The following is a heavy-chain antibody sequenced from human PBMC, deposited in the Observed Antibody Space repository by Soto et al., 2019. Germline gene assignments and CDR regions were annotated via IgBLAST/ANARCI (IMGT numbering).Heavy chain of an antibody. D-gene: IGHD5-12*01. CDR3: ARDRLQYSGYGPYYFDY. CDR1: GYTFTSYG. CDR2: ISAYNGNT. Sequence: ASVKVSCKASGYTFTSYGISWVRQAPGQGLEWMGWISAYNGNTNYAQKPQGRVTMTTDTSTSTAYMELRSLRSDDTAVYYCARDRLQYSGYGPYYFDYWGQGTLVTVSS. J-gene: IGHJ4*02. V-gene: IGHV1-18*04.